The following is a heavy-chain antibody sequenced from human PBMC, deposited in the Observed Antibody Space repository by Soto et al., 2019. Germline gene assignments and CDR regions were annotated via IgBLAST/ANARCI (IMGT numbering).Heavy chain of an antibody. V-gene: IGHV3-30-3*01. CDR2: ISYDGSNK. CDR3: ARGDYGDYSYYYYYGMDV. Sequence: QVQLVESGGGVVQPGRSLRLSCAASGFTFSSYAMHWVRQAPGKGLEWVAVISYDGSNKYYADSVKGRFTISRDNSKNTLYLQMNSLRAEDTALYYCARGDYGDYSYYYYYGMDVWGQGTTVTVSS. J-gene: IGHJ6*02. D-gene: IGHD4-17*01. CDR1: GFTFSSYA.